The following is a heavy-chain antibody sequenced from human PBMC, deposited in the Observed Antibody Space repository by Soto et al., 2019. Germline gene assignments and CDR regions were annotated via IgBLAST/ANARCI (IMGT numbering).Heavy chain of an antibody. J-gene: IGHJ4*02. Sequence: QLQLQESGSGLVKPSQTLSLTCAVSGASVSRGDYSWSWIRQPPGKGLEWVGYIYYSGTTYYNPSLKNRVTISVDRSKNQFSLKLTSVTAADTAVYYCARVSVRCIKGVCAYYFDSWGQGTLVTVSS. CDR2: IYYSGTT. CDR3: ARVSVRCIKGVCAYYFDS. D-gene: IGHD2-8*01. V-gene: IGHV4-30-2*01. CDR1: GASVSRGDYS.